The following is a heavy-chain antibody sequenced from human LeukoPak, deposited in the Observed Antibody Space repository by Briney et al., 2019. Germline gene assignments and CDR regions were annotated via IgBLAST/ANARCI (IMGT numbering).Heavy chain of an antibody. J-gene: IGHJ4*02. V-gene: IGHV3-23*01. CDR1: GFTFSSYA. CDR2: ISGSGGST. D-gene: IGHD3-3*01. CDR3: AKAGGYDFWSGYEPQIDY. Sequence: PGGSLRLSCAASGFTFSSYAMSWVRQAPGKGLEWVSAISGSGGSTYYADSVKGWFTISRDNSKNTLYLQMNSLRAEDTAVYYCAKAGGYDFWSGYEPQIDYWGQGTLVTVSS.